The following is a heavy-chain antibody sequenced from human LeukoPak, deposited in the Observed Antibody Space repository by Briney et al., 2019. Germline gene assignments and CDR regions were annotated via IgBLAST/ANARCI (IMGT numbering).Heavy chain of an antibody. CDR1: GFTFSNYW. V-gene: IGHV3-15*01. D-gene: IGHD3-22*01. CDR3: TTHYDSSGYYPDDAFDI. J-gene: IGHJ3*02. CDR2: ISGSGGST. Sequence: GGSLRLSCAASGFTFSNYWMSWVRQAPGKGLEWVSAISGSGGSTDYAAPVKGRFTISRDDSKNTLYLQMNSLKTEDTAVYYCTTHYDSSGYYPDDAFDIWGQGTMVTVSS.